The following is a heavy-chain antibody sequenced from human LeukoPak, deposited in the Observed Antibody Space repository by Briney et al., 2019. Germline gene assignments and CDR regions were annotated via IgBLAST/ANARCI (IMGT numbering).Heavy chain of an antibody. D-gene: IGHD1-26*01. J-gene: IGHJ4*02. V-gene: IGHV4-38-2*02. CDR2: ISYSGTT. CDR3: ARVGAAYFEY. Sequence: SETLSLTCTVSGYSISSGYYWGWIRQPPGKGLEWIASISYSGTTYYNPSLKSRVTMSVDTSKNEFSLKLSSVTAADTAVFYCARVGAAYFEYWGQGTVVTVSS. CDR1: GYSISSGYY.